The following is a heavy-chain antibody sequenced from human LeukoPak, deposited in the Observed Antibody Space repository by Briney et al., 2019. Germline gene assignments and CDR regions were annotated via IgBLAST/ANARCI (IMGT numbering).Heavy chain of an antibody. CDR1: GGSFSGYY. CDR2: INHSGST. CDR3: ARRSDSWFDP. D-gene: IGHD3-22*01. Sequence: SETLSLTCAVYGGSFSGYYWSWIRQPPGKGLEWIGEINHSGSTNYNPSLKSRVTISVDTSKNQFSLKLSSVTAADTAVYYCARRSDSWFDPWGQGTLVTVSS. V-gene: IGHV4-34*01. J-gene: IGHJ5*02.